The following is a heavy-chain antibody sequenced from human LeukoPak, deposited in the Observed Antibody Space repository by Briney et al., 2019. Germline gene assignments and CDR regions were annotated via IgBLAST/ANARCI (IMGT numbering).Heavy chain of an antibody. D-gene: IGHD3-22*01. CDR1: GGSISSGDSY. J-gene: IGHJ4*02. CDR3: ARERGDNFESSGYKDY. Sequence: SQTLSLTCTVSGGSISSGDSYRSWIRQPPGKGLEWIGYIYYSGRTYYNPSLKSRVTISVDTSRSQFSLKLRSVTAADTAVYYCARERGDNFESSGYKDYWGQGTLVTVSS. V-gene: IGHV4-30-4*01. CDR2: IYYSGRT.